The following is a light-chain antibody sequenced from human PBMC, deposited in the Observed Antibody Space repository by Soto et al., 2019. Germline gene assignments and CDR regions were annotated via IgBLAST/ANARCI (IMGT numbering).Light chain of an antibody. CDR2: DAS. CDR3: QQYENLPT. J-gene: IGKJ5*01. CDR1: QNINNY. Sequence: DIPMTQSPSSLSASLGVRVHLXCQASQNINNYLNWYQQKPGRAPKLLIYDASNLEAGVPSRFRGSGSGTDFTFTISRLQPEDIATYYCQQYENLPTFGQGTRLEIK. V-gene: IGKV1-33*01.